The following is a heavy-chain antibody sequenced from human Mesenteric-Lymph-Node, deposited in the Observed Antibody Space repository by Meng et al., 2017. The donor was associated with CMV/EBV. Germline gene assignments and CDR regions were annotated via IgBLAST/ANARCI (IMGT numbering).Heavy chain of an antibody. CDR1: GFSVSNNY. J-gene: IGHJ6*02. CDR2: LYSGGNS. D-gene: IGHD2-2*01. V-gene: IGHV3-53*01. CDR3: ARYCSSTSCSYEGSYFGMDV. Sequence: GGSLRLSCAASGFSVSNNYMTWVRQAPGKGLEWVSVLYSGGNSYYADSVKGRFTISRDNSKNTLYLQMNSLRAEDTAVYYCARYCSSTSCSYEGSYFGMDVWGQGTTVTVSS.